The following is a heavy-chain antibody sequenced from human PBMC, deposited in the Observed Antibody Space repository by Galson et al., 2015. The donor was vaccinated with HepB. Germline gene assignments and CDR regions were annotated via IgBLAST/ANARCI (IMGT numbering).Heavy chain of an antibody. CDR1: GFTFSSYS. Sequence: SLRLSCAASGFTFSSYSMNWVRQAPGKGLEWVSYISSSSSTIYYADSVKGRFTISRDNAKNSLYLQMNSLRAEDTAVYYCARDGYYYDSSGYSSQFDYWGQGTLVTVSS. CDR3: ARDGYYYDSSGYSSQFDY. V-gene: IGHV3-48*04. CDR2: ISSSSSTI. J-gene: IGHJ4*02. D-gene: IGHD3-22*01.